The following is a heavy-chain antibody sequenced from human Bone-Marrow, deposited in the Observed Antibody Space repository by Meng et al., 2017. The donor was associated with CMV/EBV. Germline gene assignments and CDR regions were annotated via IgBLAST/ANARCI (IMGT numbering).Heavy chain of an antibody. J-gene: IGHJ4*02. V-gene: IGHV3-64*02. CDR1: GFTFSSYA. CDR2: ISSNGGST. D-gene: IGHD6-13*01. CDR3: AREPYSSSWYPFDY. Sequence: GSLRLSCAASGFTFSSYAMHWVRQAPGKGLEYVSAISSNGGSTYYADSVKGRFTISRDNSKNTLYLQMGSLRAEDMAVYYCAREPYSSSWYPFDYWGQGTLVTVSS.